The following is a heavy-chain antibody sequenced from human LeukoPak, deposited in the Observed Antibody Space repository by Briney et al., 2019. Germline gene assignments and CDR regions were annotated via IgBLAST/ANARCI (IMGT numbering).Heavy chain of an antibody. D-gene: IGHD4-17*01. J-gene: IGHJ4*02. V-gene: IGHV3-74*01. CDR1: GFTFSRYW. CDR2: INSDGRST. CDR3: AKEGADGDYLDY. Sequence: GGSLRLSCAASGFTFSRYWMHWVRQAPGKGLVWVSRINSDGRSTNYADSVKGRFTISRDNAKNTLYLQMNSLRAEDTAVYYCAKEGADGDYLDYWGQGTLVTVSS.